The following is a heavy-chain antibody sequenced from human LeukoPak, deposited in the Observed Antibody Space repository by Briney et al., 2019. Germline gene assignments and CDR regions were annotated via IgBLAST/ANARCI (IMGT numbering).Heavy chain of an antibody. CDR3: ARDLGGIYFDY. J-gene: IGHJ4*02. Sequence: PSETLSLTCTVSDASLSGYYWSWIRHPPGKGLEWIGSIHFSGSTNYNPSLRSRVTLSVDTSKNQLSLKLSSVTAADTAVYYCARDLGGIYFDYWGQGTLVTVSS. CDR1: DASLSGYY. CDR2: IHFSGST. V-gene: IGHV4-59*01. D-gene: IGHD1-26*01.